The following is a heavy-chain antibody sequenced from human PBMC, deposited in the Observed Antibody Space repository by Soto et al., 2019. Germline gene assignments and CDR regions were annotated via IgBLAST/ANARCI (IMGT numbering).Heavy chain of an antibody. Sequence: ASVKVSCKASGYTFTGYYIHWVRQAPGQGLEWMGWINPNSGGTNYAQKIQGRVTMTRDTSISTAYMELSRLRSDDTAVYYCATFIWEWLRLRSTPDYCGQGTLVTVS. J-gene: IGHJ4*02. CDR2: INPNSGGT. V-gene: IGHV1-2*02. CDR1: GYTFTGYY. CDR3: ATFIWEWLRLRSTPDY. D-gene: IGHD5-12*01.